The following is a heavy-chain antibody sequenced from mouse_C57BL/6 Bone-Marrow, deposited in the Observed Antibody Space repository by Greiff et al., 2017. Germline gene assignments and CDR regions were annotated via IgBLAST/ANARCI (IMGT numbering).Heavy chain of an antibody. D-gene: IGHD1-1*02. CDR1: GFSLTSYG. V-gene: IGHV2-5*01. J-gene: IGHJ1*03. CDR2: IWRGGST. CDR3: AKNGGAWYFDV. Sequence: QVQLQQSGPGLVQPSQSLSITCTVSGFSLTSYGVHWVRQSPGKGLEWLGVIWRGGSTDYNAAFMSRLSSTKDNSKSQVFFKMNSLQADDTAIYYCAKNGGAWYFDVWGTGTTVTVSS.